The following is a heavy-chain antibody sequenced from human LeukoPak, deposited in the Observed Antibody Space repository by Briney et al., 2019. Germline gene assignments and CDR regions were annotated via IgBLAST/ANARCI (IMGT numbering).Heavy chain of an antibody. Sequence: PSETLSLTCTVSGGSISSYYWSWIRQPPGKGLEWIGYIYYSGSTNYNPSLKSRVTISVDTSKNQFSLKLSSVTAADTAVYYCARGAGSPPFSYYFDYWGQGTLVTVSS. J-gene: IGHJ4*02. V-gene: IGHV4-59*01. CDR2: IYYSGST. CDR3: ARGAGSPPFSYYFDY. D-gene: IGHD1-26*01. CDR1: GGSISSYY.